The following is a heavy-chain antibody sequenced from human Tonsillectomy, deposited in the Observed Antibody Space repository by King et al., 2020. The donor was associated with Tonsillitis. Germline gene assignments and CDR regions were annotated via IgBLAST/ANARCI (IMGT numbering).Heavy chain of an antibody. CDR3: AREARAVYYYILTGYYVGFGY. J-gene: IGHJ4*02. CDR1: GYTFTGYY. D-gene: IGHD3-9*01. V-gene: IGHV1-2*02. CDR2: INPNSGDT. Sequence: QLVQSGAEVKKPGASVKVSCKASGYTFTGYYMQWVRQAPGQGLEWMGWINPNSGDTNCAQKFQGRVTMTRDTSINTAYMELSRLTYDDTAVYYCAREARAVYYYILTGYYVGFGYWGQGTLVTVSS.